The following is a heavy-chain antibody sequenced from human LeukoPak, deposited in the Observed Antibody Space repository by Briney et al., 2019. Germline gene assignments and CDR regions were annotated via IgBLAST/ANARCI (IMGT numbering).Heavy chain of an antibody. CDR3: ARDHCSSTSCYPS. CDR2: ISSSSSYI. D-gene: IGHD2-2*01. J-gene: IGHJ5*02. CDR1: GFTFSSYS. Sequence: AGGSLRLSCAASGFTFSSYSMNWVRQAPGKGLGWVSSISSSSSYIYYADSVKGRFTISRDNAKNSLYLRMDSLRAEDTAVYYCARDHCSSTSCYPSWGQGTLVTVSS. V-gene: IGHV3-21*01.